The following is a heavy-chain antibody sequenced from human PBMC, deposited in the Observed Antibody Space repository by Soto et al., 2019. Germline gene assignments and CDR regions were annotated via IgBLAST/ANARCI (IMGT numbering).Heavy chain of an antibody. D-gene: IGHD1-26*01. V-gene: IGHV4-38-2*01. J-gene: IGHJ4*02. Sequence: SETLSLTCAVSGYSISSGYYWGWIRQPPGKGLEWIGSMYHSGSTDYNPSLKSRITISVDTSKNQFSLKLRSATAADTAVYYCVIHYSASSFVYRCQAPLPSVSS. CDR2: MYHSGST. CDR1: GYSISSGYY. CDR3: VIHYSASSFVY.